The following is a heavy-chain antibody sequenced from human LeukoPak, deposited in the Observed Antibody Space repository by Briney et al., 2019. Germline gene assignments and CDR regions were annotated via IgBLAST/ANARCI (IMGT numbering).Heavy chain of an antibody. CDR1: GYTSSNYC. V-gene: IGHV1-46*01. D-gene: IGHD3-9*01. CDR3: AKDPRNILTGDFDDFDI. CDR2: FNPTYSMP. J-gene: IGHJ3*02. Sequence: ASVKVSCKASGYTSSNYCIHWLRQAPGQGFEWMGIFNPTYSMPTYAPTFEGRVTMTSDMSTSTFYMDLSTLRSEDTAVYFCAKDPRNILTGDFDDFDIWGQGTMVIVSS.